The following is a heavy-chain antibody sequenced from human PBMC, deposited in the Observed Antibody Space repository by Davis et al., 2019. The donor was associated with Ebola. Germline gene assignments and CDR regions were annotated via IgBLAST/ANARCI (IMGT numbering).Heavy chain of an antibody. Sequence: GGSLRLSCTASGFTFSNSAIHWVRQASGKGLEWVGRIRSKANSYATAYAASVKGRFTISRDDSKNTAYLQMNSLKTEDTAVYYCTSSSPDYWGQGTLVTVSS. CDR2: IRSKANSYAT. V-gene: IGHV3-73*01. J-gene: IGHJ4*02. CDR1: GFTFSNSA. CDR3: TSSSPDY. D-gene: IGHD6-6*01.